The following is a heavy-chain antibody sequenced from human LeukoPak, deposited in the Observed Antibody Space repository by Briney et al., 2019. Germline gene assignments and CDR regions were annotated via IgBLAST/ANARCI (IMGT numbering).Heavy chain of an antibody. CDR3: ARDQEYSSLGEFDY. J-gene: IGHJ4*02. CDR2: INPNSGGT. D-gene: IGHD5-18*01. V-gene: IGHV1-2*02. CDR1: GYTFTGYY. Sequence: ASVKVSCKASGYTFTGYYMHWVRQAPGQGLEWMGWINPNSGGTNYAQKFQGRVTMTRDTSISTAYMELSRLRSDDTAVYYCARDQEYSSLGEFDYWGQGTLVTVSS.